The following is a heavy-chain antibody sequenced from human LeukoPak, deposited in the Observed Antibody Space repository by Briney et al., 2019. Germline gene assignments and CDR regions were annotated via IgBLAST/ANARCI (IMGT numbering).Heavy chain of an antibody. J-gene: IGHJ4*02. Sequence: PGGSLRLSCAASGFTFSSYEMNWVRQAPGKGLEWVSAISGSGGSTYYADSVKGRFTISRDNSKNTLYLQMNSLRAEDTAVYYCAKDLTAMVTSGTLDYWGQGTLVTVSS. CDR1: GFTFSSYE. V-gene: IGHV3-23*01. CDR2: ISGSGGST. CDR3: AKDLTAMVTSGTLDY. D-gene: IGHD5-18*01.